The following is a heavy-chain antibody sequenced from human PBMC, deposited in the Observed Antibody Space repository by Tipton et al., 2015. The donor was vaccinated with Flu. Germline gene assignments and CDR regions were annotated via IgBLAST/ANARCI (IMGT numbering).Heavy chain of an antibody. D-gene: IGHD3-22*01. CDR3: ARVYYYDSSGYYRPTYFDY. V-gene: IGHV1-2*02. CDR1: GYTFTGYY. J-gene: IGHJ4*02. Sequence: QLVQSGAEVKKPGASVKVSCKASGYTFTGYYMHWVRQAPGQGLEWMGWINPNSGGTNYAQKFQGRVTMTRDTSISTAYMEPSRLRSDDTAVYYCARVYYYDSSGYYRPTYFDYWGQGTLVTVSS. CDR2: INPNSGGT.